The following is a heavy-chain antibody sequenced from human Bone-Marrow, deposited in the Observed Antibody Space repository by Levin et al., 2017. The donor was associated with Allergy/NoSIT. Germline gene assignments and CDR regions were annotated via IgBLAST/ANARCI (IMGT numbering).Heavy chain of an antibody. CDR3: VRGDRYSASGWFDP. Sequence: SQTLSLTCSVSGGALSNSEYYWAWIRQSPGKGLEWIVSIYNTGSNYSSPSLKRRVSISVDTSRNQFTLRLNSVTAADTAVYYCVRGDRYSASGWFDPWGQGTLVTVSS. D-gene: IGHD5-12*01. CDR1: GGALSNSEYY. CDR2: IYNTGSN. V-gene: IGHV4-39*06. J-gene: IGHJ5*02.